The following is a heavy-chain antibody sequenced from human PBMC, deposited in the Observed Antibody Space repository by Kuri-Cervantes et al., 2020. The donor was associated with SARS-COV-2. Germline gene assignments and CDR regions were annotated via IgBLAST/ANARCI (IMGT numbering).Heavy chain of an antibody. D-gene: IGHD4-17*01. CDR2: ISGSGGST. J-gene: IGHJ2*01. CDR3: AKARHDYGDYANGRWYFDL. CDR1: GFTFPSYA. Sequence: GESLKISCVGSGFTFPSYAMSWVRRAPGKGLEWVSAISGSGGSTYYADSVKGRFTISRDNSKNTLYLQMNSLRAEDTAVYYCAKARHDYGDYANGRWYFDLWGRGTLVTVSS. V-gene: IGHV3-23*01.